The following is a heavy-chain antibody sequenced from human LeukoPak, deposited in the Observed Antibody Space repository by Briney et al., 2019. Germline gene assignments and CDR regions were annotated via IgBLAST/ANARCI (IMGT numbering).Heavy chain of an antibody. D-gene: IGHD3-10*01. Sequence: SETLSLTCAVYGGSFSGYYWSWIRQPPGKGLEWIGEINHSGSTNYNPSLKSRVTISVDTSRNQFSLKLSSVTAADTAVYYCARGGGLAYYYGSGSYYEKYYFDYWGQGTLVTVSS. CDR2: INHSGST. V-gene: IGHV4-34*01. CDR3: ARGGGLAYYYGSGSYYEKYYFDY. J-gene: IGHJ4*02. CDR1: GGSFSGYY.